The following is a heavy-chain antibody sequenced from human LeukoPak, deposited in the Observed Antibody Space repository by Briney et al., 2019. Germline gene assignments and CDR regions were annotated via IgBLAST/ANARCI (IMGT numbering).Heavy chain of an antibody. CDR1: GFTLSTYA. D-gene: IGHD1-1*01. V-gene: IGHV3-23*01. Sequence: WAALRLSSSPPGFTLSTYALSRVRPAPGQGLEWFSAISSGGNTYYADSVKGRFTISRDNSKSTLCLQMNSLRAEDTAVYYCAPLEVQNDDAFDIWGQGTMATVSS. CDR2: ISSGGNT. J-gene: IGHJ3*02. CDR3: APLEVQNDDAFDI.